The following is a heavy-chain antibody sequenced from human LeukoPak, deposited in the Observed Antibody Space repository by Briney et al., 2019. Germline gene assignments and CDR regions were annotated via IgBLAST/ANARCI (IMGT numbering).Heavy chain of an antibody. CDR1: GYTFTSYG. CDR2: ISAYNGNT. CDR3: ARDQDYSNLYYYYGMDV. V-gene: IGHV1-18*01. J-gene: IGHJ6*02. Sequence: GASVTVSCKASGYTFTSYGISWVRQATGQGLEWMGWISAYNGNTNYAQQLQGRVTMTTDTSTSTAYMELRSLRSDDTAAYYCARDQDYSNLYYYYGMDVWGQGTTVTVSS. D-gene: IGHD4-11*01.